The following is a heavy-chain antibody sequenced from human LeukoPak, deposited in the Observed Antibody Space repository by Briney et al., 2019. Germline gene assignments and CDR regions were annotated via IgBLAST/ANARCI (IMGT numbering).Heavy chain of an antibody. CDR2: ISENGGDR. CDR3: GKDWKVDY. CDR1: GFTFNNYP. V-gene: IGHV3-23*01. D-gene: IGHD1-1*01. J-gene: IGHJ4*02. Sequence: PGGSLRLSCVASGFTFNNYPMTWVRQAPGKGLEWVSAISENGGDRKYAASVKGRFTISRDNSKNTLYLQMNSLRVEDTAIYYCGKDWKVDYWGQGSLVSVSS.